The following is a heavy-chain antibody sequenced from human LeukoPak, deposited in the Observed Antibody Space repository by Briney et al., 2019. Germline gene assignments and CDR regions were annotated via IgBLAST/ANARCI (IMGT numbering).Heavy chain of an antibody. D-gene: IGHD6-19*01. Sequence: SETLSLTCTVSGGSVSSGSHYWSWIRQPPGKGLEWIGYIYYSGSTNYNPSLKSRVTISVDTSKNQFSLKLSSVTAADTAVYYCAGHRAGRLGYSSGWLDYWGQGTLVTVSS. V-gene: IGHV4-61*01. J-gene: IGHJ4*02. CDR1: GGSVSSGSHY. CDR3: AGHRAGRLGYSSGWLDY. CDR2: IYYSGST.